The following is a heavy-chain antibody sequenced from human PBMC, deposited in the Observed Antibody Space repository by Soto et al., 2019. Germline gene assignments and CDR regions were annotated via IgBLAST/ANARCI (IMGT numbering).Heavy chain of an antibody. V-gene: IGHV3-30*18. CDR1: GFTFSSYG. J-gene: IGHJ6*02. CDR2: ISYDGSNK. D-gene: IGHD3-9*01. Sequence: PGGSLRLSCAASGFTFSSYGMHWVRQAPGKGLEWVAVISYDGSNKYYADSVKGRFTISRDNSKNTLYLQMNSLRAEDTAVYYCAKDGRYYDILTQTYQPYYYGMDVWGQGTTVTVSS. CDR3: AKDGRYYDILTQTYQPYYYGMDV.